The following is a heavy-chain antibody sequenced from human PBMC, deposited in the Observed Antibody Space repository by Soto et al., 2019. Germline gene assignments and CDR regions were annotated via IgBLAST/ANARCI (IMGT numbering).Heavy chain of an antibody. CDR1: GYTFSTSW. J-gene: IGHJ4*02. CDR2: IYPGDSDT. D-gene: IGHD3-3*01. V-gene: IGHV5-51*01. Sequence: GESLKISCEGSGYTFSTSWLAWVRQMPGKGLEWMGIIYPGDSDTRYSPSFQGQVTISADKSISTAYLQWSSLKASDTAMYYCAGLGNYDFWRGYWDSFDYGGQGTLVTVSS. CDR3: AGLGNYDFWRGYWDSFDY.